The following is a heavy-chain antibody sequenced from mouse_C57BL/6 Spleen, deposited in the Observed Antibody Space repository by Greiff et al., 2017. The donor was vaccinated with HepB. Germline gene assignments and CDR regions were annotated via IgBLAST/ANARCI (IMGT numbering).Heavy chain of an antibody. D-gene: IGHD4-1*01. CDR1: GFNIKDDY. J-gene: IGHJ2*01. CDR2: IDPENGDT. CDR3: TTLTGTHFFDY. V-gene: IGHV14-4*01. Sequence: VQLQQSGAELVRPGASVKLSCTASGFNIKDDYMHWVKQRPEQGLEWIGWIDPENGDTEYASKFQGKAPITADTPSNTAYLQRSSLTAEDTAVYYCTTLTGTHFFDYWGQGTTLTVSS.